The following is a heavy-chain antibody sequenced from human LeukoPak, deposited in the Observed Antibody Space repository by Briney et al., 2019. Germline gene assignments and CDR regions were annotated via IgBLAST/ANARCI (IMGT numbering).Heavy chain of an antibody. J-gene: IGHJ6*02. D-gene: IGHD5-18*01. CDR1: GGSFSGYY. CDR3: ARGPRRGYSYGWRYYGMDV. V-gene: IGHV4-34*01. Sequence: PSETLSLTCAVPGGSFSGYYWSWIRQPPGKGLELIGEINDSGGTNYNPSLKSRGTISVDTSKNQFSLMLTSVTAADAAVYWCARGPRRGYSYGWRYYGMDVWGQGTTVTVSS. CDR2: INDSGGT.